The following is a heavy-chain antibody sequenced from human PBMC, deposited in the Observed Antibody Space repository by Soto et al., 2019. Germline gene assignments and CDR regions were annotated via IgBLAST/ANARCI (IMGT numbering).Heavy chain of an antibody. CDR3: AKDPSDSGYAYFGVFDY. J-gene: IGHJ4*02. Sequence: GGSLRLSCAASGFTFSSYAMSWVRQAPGKGLEWVSAISGSGGSTYYADSVKGRFTISRDNSKNTLYLQMNSLRAEDTAVYYCAKDPSDSGYAYFGVFDYWGQGTLVTVSS. CDR1: GFTFSSYA. V-gene: IGHV3-23*01. CDR2: ISGSGGST. D-gene: IGHD5-12*01.